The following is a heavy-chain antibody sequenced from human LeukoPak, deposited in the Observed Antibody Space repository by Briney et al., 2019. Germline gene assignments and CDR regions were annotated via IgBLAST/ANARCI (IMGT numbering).Heavy chain of an antibody. CDR3: TTSPLGYCSSTSRYHYYYYMDV. D-gene: IGHD2-2*01. V-gene: IGHV3-15*01. CDR1: GFTFSNAW. J-gene: IGHJ6*03. CDR2: IKSKTDGGTT. Sequence: GGSLRLSCAASGFTFSNAWMSWVRQAPGKGLEWVGRIKSKTDGGTTDYAAPVKGRFTISRDDSKNTLYLQMNSLKTEDTAVYYCTTSPLGYCSSTSRYHYYYYMDVWGKGTTVTVPS.